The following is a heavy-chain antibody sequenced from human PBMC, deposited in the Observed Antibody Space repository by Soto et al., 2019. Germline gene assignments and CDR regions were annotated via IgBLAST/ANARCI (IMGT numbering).Heavy chain of an antibody. D-gene: IGHD2-2*01. V-gene: IGHV5-10-1*03. CDR1: GYSFTSYW. CDR2: IDPSDSYT. Sequence: EVQLVQSGAEVKKPGESLRISCKGSGYSFTSYWISWVRQMPGKGLEWMGRIDPSDSYTNYSPSFQGHVTISADKSISTAYLQWSSLKASDTAMYYCARHCSSTSCYTDAFDIWGQGTMVTVSS. CDR3: ARHCSSTSCYTDAFDI. J-gene: IGHJ3*02.